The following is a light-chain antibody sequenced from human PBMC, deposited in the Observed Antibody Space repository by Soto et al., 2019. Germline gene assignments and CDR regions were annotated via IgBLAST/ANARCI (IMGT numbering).Light chain of an antibody. CDR2: DVS. CDR1: SSDVGDYNY. CDR3: CSFAGSYTFWV. V-gene: IGLV2-11*01. J-gene: IGLJ3*02. Sequence: QSALTQPRSVSGSPGQSVTISCTGTSSDVGDYNYASWYQQYPGKAPKLVIYDVSKRPSGVPDRFSGSKSGNTASLTISGLQAEDEADYYCCSFAGSYTFWVFGGGTKVTVL.